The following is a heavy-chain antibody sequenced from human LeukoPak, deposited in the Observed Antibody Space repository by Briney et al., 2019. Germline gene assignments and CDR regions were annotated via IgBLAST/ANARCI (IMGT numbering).Heavy chain of an antibody. J-gene: IGHJ4*02. D-gene: IGHD2-2*02. CDR1: GDSISTYS. CDR3: ARDWALGYCTTTSCYTAFDY. CDR2: IYTSGST. Sequence: SETLSLTCTVSGDSISTYSWGWIRQPAGKGLEWIGRIYTSGSTNYNPSLQSRVSMSVDTSRNQFSLKLSSVTAADTAVYFCARDWALGYCTTTSCYTAFDYWGQGTLVTVSS. V-gene: IGHV4-4*07.